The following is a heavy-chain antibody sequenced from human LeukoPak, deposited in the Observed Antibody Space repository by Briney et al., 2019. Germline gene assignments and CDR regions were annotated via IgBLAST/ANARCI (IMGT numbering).Heavy chain of an antibody. J-gene: IGHJ5*02. D-gene: IGHD2-15*01. CDR1: GGSFSGYY. CDR3: ARTRGYCSGGSCYVVWFDP. V-gene: IGHV4-34*01. Sequence: SETLSLTCAVYGGSFSGYYWSWIRQPPGKGLEWIGELNHSGSTNYNPSLKSRVTISVDTSKNQFSLKLSSVTAADTAVYYCARTRGYCSGGSCYVVWFDPWGQGTLVTVSS. CDR2: LNHSGST.